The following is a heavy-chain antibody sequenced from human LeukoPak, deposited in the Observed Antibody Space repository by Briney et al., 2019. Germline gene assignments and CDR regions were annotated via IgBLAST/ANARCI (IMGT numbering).Heavy chain of an antibody. V-gene: IGHV1-46*01. CDR2: INPSGGST. Sequence: ASVKLSCKASGYTFTSYYMHWVRQAPGQGLEWMGIINPSGGSTSYAQTFQGRVTMTSDISTSTVYMELSSLRSEDTAVYYCALTTVTTDGFDYWGQGTLVTVSS. J-gene: IGHJ4*02. CDR1: GYTFTSYY. CDR3: ALTTVTTDGFDY. D-gene: IGHD4-17*01.